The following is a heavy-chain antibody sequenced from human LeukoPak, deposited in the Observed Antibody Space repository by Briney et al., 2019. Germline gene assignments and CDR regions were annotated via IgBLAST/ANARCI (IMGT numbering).Heavy chain of an antibody. CDR1: GGSFSGYY. V-gene: IGHV4-34*01. Sequence: SETLSLTCAVYGGSFSGYYWSWIRQPPGKGLEWIGEINHSGSTNYNPSLKSRVTISVDTSKNQFSLKLSSVTAADTAVYYCARDPPPSYGMDVWGQGTTVTVSS. CDR3: ARDPPPSYGMDV. CDR2: INHSGST. J-gene: IGHJ6*02.